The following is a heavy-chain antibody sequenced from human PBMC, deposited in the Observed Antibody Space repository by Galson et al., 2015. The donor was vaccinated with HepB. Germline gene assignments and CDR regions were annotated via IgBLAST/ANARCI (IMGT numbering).Heavy chain of an antibody. CDR1: GFIFSGSA. CDR2: IRSKVNSYAT. D-gene: IGHD1-14*01. Sequence: SLRLSCAASGFIFSGSAMHWVRQASGKGLEWVGRIRSKVNSYATAYAASVKGRFTISRDDSKNTAYLQMNSLKTEDTAVYYCTRHSEITTTITEHPVDYWGQGTPVTVSS. V-gene: IGHV3-73*01. CDR3: TRHSEITTTITEHPVDY. J-gene: IGHJ4*02.